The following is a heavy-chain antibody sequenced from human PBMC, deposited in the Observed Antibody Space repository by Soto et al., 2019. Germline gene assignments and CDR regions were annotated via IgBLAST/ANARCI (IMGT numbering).Heavy chain of an antibody. J-gene: IGHJ6*03. Sequence: GVSLGLSCAASGFTFSDYYMSWIRQAPGKGLEWVSYISSSGSTIYYADSVKGRFTISRDNAKNTLYLQMNSLRAEDTAVYYSAIEPKNYGDYVDYYYYMDVWGKGTTVTVAS. CDR3: AIEPKNYGDYVDYYYYMDV. CDR2: ISSSGSTI. CDR1: GFTFSDYY. D-gene: IGHD4-17*01. V-gene: IGHV3-11*01.